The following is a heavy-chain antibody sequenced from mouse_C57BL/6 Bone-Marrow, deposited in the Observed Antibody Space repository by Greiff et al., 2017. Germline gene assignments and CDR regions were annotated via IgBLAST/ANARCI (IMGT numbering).Heavy chain of an antibody. D-gene: IGHD2-1*01. Sequence: QVQLQQPGAELVRPGTSVKLSCKASGYTFTSYWMHWVKQRPGQGLEWIGVIDPSDSYTNYNQKLKGKATLTVDTSSSTAYMQLSSLTSEDSAVYYCASNYPSGFAYWGQGTLVTVSA. CDR3: ASNYPSGFAY. CDR2: IDPSDSYT. J-gene: IGHJ3*01. V-gene: IGHV1-59*01. CDR1: GYTFTSYW.